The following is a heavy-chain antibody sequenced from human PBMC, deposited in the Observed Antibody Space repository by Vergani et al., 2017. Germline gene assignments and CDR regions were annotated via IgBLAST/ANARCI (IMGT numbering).Heavy chain of an antibody. CDR1: GGTFSSYT. CDR3: TREDIEVVPPRNYYGMDV. J-gene: IGHJ6*02. V-gene: IGHV1-69*08. CDR2: IIPILGIA. Sequence: QVQLVQSGAEVKKPGSSVKVSCKASGGTFSSYTISWVRQAPGQGLEWMGRIIPILGIANYAQKFQGRVTITADKSTSTAYMELSSLRSEDTAVYYCTREDIEVVPPRNYYGMDVWGQGTTVTVSS. D-gene: IGHD2-2*01.